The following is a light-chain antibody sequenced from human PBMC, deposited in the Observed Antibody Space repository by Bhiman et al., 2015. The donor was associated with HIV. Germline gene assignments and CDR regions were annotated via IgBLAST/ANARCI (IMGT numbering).Light chain of an antibody. J-gene: IGLJ1*01. CDR2: DVS. V-gene: IGLV2-8*01. Sequence: QSALTQPPSASGSPGQSVTISCTGTSSDVGGYNYVSWYQQHPGKVPKLMIYDVSLRPSGVSNRFSGSKSGNTASLTISGLQAEDEANYYCCSYAPVSTYVFGTGTKVTVL. CDR3: CSYAPVSTYV. CDR1: SSDVGGYNY.